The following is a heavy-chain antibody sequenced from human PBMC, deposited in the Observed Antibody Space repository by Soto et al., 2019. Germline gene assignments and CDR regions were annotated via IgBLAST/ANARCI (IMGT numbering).Heavy chain of an antibody. CDR2: IGADNGDT. Sequence: QVQLVQSGAEVKKPGASVKVSCKASGYTFSTYGFSWVRQAPGQGLEWMGWIGADNGDTNYAQNFQGRVTMTTDTSTTKSYMELRSRTSDETAVYFCARDWKGAEGFDPWGQGTLVTASS. CDR1: GYTFSTYG. V-gene: IGHV1-18*01. D-gene: IGHD1-1*01. J-gene: IGHJ5*02. CDR3: ARDWKGAEGFDP.